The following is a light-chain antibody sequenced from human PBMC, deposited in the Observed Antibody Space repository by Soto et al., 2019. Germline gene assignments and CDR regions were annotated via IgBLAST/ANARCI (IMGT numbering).Light chain of an antibody. V-gene: IGKV2-28*01. CDR1: QSLLHSNGYNY. Sequence: DIVMTQSPLSLPVTPGEPASISCRSSQSLLHSNGYNYLDWYLQKPGQSPQLLIYLGSNWASGVPDRFSGSGSGTDFTLKISRVEAEDVGVYYCMQALQFTFGPGTKVDIK. CDR2: LGS. J-gene: IGKJ3*01. CDR3: MQALQFT.